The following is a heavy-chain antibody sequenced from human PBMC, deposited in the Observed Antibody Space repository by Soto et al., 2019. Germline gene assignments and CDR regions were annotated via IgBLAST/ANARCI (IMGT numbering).Heavy chain of an antibody. CDR3: ATMKRARLDS. J-gene: IGHJ4*02. D-gene: IGHD6-25*01. V-gene: IGHV1-69*09. Sequence: QEQVVQSGPAMKEPGSSVKVSCRASGIMSSGYGFSWVRQAPGQGLEWVGRINPILDSTHYAQNLQGRVSITVDKSTDTAYLEGTSLRLEDTAIYFCATMKRARLDSWGRGTVVTVSS. CDR1: GIMSSGYG. CDR2: INPILDST.